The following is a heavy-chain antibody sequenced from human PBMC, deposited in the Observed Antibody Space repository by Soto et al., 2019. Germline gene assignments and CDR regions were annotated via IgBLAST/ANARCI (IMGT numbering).Heavy chain of an antibody. D-gene: IGHD3-9*01. CDR3: ARESPGYDILTGYYEYYYYGMDV. V-gene: IGHV3-21*01. Sequence: EVQLVESGGGLVKPGGSLRLSCAASGFTFSSYSMNWVRQAPGKGLEWVSSISSSSSYIYYADSVKGRFTISRDNAKNSLYLQMNSLRAEDTAVYYCARESPGYDILTGYYEYYYYGMDVWGQGTTVTVSS. J-gene: IGHJ6*02. CDR2: ISSSSSYI. CDR1: GFTFSSYS.